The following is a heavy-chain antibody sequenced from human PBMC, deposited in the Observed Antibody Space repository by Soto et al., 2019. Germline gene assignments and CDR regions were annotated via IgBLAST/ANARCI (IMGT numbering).Heavy chain of an antibody. D-gene: IGHD5-18*01. CDR1: GLTFRSYW. CDR3: ARGQYGYSYGYADS. CDR2: INSDGSST. J-gene: IGHJ4*02. V-gene: IGHV3-74*01. Sequence: GGSPRLSCAASGLTFRSYWMHWVRQAPGKGLVWVSRINSDGSSTTYADSVKGRFTISRDNAKDTLFLQMDSLRAEDTAVYYCARGQYGYSYGYADSWGQGTLVTVSS.